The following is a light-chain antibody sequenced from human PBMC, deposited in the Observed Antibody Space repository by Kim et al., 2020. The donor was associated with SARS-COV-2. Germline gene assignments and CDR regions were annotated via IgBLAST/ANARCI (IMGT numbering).Light chain of an antibody. CDR2: GKN. CDR3: TSRDSNDNGV. Sequence: VALVQTVRNTCQGASLRSYYATWYQHKPGQAPILVIYGKNNRPSGISDRFSGSTAGNTASLTTTGTQAGDEADYYCTSRDSNDNGVFGGGTQLTVL. CDR1: SLRSYY. J-gene: IGLJ2*01. V-gene: IGLV3-19*01.